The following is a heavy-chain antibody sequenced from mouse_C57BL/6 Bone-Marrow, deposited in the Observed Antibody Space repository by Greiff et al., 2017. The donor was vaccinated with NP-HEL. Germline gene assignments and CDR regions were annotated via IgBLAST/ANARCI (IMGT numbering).Heavy chain of an antibody. D-gene: IGHD1-1*01. Sequence: QVQLQQPGAELVRPGSSVKLSCKASGYTFTSYWMHWVKQRPIQGLEWIGNIDPSDSETHYNQKFKDKATLTVDKSSSTAYMQLSSLTSEDSAVYYCARGDYYGSRKDYWGQGTTLTVSS. J-gene: IGHJ2*01. V-gene: IGHV1-52*01. CDR2: IDPSDSET. CDR3: ARGDYYGSRKDY. CDR1: GYTFTSYW.